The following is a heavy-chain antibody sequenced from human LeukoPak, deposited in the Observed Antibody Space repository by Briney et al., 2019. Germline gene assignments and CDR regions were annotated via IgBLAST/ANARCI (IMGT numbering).Heavy chain of an antibody. D-gene: IGHD6-13*01. V-gene: IGHV3-23*01. CDR1: GFTFTSFA. Sequence: GGSLRLSCAASGFTFTSFAMSWVRQAPGKGLEWVSTISRSGVATYYANSVKGRFTISRDNSKNTVYLQMSSLRAEDTALYYCAKNPLRAAPGFFDYWGRGTLVTVSS. J-gene: IGHJ4*02. CDR3: AKNPLRAAPGFFDY. CDR2: ISRSGVAT.